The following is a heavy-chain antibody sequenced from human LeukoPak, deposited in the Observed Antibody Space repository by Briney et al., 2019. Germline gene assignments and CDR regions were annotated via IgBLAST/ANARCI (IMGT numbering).Heavy chain of an antibody. Sequence: GGSLRLSCAASGFTFSSYAMHWVRQAPGKGLEWVAVISYDGSNKYYADSVKGRFTISRDNSKNTLYLQMNSLRAEDTAVYYCARDNLVVGFLEWFPEGPMDVWGKGTTVTVSS. CDR2: ISYDGSNK. V-gene: IGHV3-30*04. D-gene: IGHD3-3*01. J-gene: IGHJ6*03. CDR3: ARDNLVVGFLEWFPEGPMDV. CDR1: GFTFSSYA.